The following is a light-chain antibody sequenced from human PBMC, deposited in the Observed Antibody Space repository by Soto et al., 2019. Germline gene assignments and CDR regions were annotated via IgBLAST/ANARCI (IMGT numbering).Light chain of an antibody. CDR2: GAS. CDR3: HHYGDSPPET. CDR1: QSVSSSY. Sequence: EIVLTQSPGTLSLSPGERATLSCRASQSVSSSYLAWYQQKPGQAPRLLIYGASSRATGIPDRFSGSGSGTDFTLTISRLEPEDFAVYYCHHYGDSPPETFGQGTKVDIK. V-gene: IGKV3-20*01. J-gene: IGKJ1*01.